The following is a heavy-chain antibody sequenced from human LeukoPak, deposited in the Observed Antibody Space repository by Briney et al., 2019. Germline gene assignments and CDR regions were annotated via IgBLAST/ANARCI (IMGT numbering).Heavy chain of an antibody. CDR1: GFTFSSYA. CDR3: ARESWEATTLAHFDY. D-gene: IGHD5-24*01. J-gene: IGHJ4*02. Sequence: PGGSLRLSCAASGFTFSSYAMSWVRQAPGKGLEWVSAISGSGGSTYYADSVKGRFTISRDNSKNTLYLQMNSLRAEDTAVYYCARESWEATTLAHFDYWGQGTLVTVSS. CDR2: ISGSGGST. V-gene: IGHV3-23*01.